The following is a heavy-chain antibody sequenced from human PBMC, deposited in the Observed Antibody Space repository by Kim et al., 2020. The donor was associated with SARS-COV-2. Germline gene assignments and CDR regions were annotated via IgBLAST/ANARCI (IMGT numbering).Heavy chain of an antibody. D-gene: IGHD3-22*01. CDR1: GGTFSSYA. CDR2: IIPIFGTA. V-gene: IGHV1-69*06. CDR3: ARWYYYDSSGYFGY. J-gene: IGHJ4*02. Sequence: SVKVSCKASGGTFSSYAISWVRQAPGQGLEWMGGIIPIFGTANYAQKFQGRVTITADKSTSTAYMELSSLRSEDTAVYYCARWYYYDSSGYFGYWGQGTLVTVSS.